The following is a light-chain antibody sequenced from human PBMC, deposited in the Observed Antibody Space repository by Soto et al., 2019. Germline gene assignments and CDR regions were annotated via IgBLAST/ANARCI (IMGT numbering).Light chain of an antibody. CDR3: HQYNGSLVT. J-gene: IGKJ3*01. CDR1: QSVLSN. CDR2: DAS. Sequence: EIVMTQSPASLSVSPREIVTLSCRTSQSVLSNLTWYQQKPGHAPRLLIYDASTMHTGIPPRFSGGGSGTEFTLTITSLQPEDFALYYCHQYNGSLVTFGHGTQVHLK. V-gene: IGKV3-15*01.